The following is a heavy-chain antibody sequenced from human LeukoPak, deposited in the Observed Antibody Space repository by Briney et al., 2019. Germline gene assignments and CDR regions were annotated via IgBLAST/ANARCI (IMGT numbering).Heavy chain of an antibody. V-gene: IGHV4-59*01. J-gene: IGHJ4*02. CDR1: RGSMSSYY. CDR3: ARVRVSSSSHPWYFDY. Sequence: EPSGTLYLTCTVSRGSMSSYYWSWIRQPPGKGLEWIGYIYYSGSTNYNPSLKSRVNISVDTSKNQISLKLTSVTVADTAVYYCARVRVSSSSHPWYFDYWGQGTLATVSS. CDR2: IYYSGST. D-gene: IGHD3-22*01.